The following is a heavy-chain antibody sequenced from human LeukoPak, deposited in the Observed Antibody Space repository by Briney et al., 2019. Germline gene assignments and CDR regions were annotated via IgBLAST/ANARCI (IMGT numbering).Heavy chain of an antibody. Sequence: GGSLRLSCAASGFTFSDFEMSWVRQAPGRGLEWVSYVSSSGSTMYYADSVKGRFTISRDNAKNSLYLQMNSLRAEDTAVYYCARGAGSGTRYYYMDVWGKGTTVTVSS. CDR1: GFTFSDFE. CDR3: ARGAGSGTRYYYMDV. V-gene: IGHV3-11*04. CDR2: VSSSGSTM. D-gene: IGHD3-10*01. J-gene: IGHJ6*03.